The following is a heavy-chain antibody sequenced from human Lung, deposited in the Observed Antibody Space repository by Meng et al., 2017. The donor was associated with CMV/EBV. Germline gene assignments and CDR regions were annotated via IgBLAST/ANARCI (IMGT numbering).Heavy chain of an antibody. J-gene: IGHJ6*02. Sequence: ASVKVSCKASGYTFTGYYMHWVLQAPGQGLEWMGWNNPNSGGANYAQKFQGRVTMTRDTPFSTAYMERSRLGADDTAVYYCARGCSSTGCCPYYYYYYGMDVWGQGTTVTVSS. CDR2: NNPNSGGA. CDR3: ARGCSSTGCCPYYYYYYGMDV. V-gene: IGHV1-2*02. CDR1: GYTFTGYY. D-gene: IGHD2-2*01.